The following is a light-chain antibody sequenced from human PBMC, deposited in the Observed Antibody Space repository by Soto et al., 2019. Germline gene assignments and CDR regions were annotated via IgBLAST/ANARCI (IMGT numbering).Light chain of an antibody. V-gene: IGLV4-69*01. CDR3: QTWGSGIVV. CDR1: SGHSNYA. Sequence: QPVLTQSPSASASLGASVKLTCTLSSGHSNYAIAWHQQQSEKGPRFLMNLNSDGSHSKGDGIPDRFPGSSSGAERYLTISSLQSEDEADYYCQTWGSGIVVFGGGTKLTVL. J-gene: IGLJ2*01. CDR2: LNSDGSH.